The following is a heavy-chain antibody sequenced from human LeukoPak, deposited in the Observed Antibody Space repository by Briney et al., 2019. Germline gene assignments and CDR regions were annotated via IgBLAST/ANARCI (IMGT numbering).Heavy chain of an antibody. J-gene: IGHJ4*02. D-gene: IGHD3-3*01. Sequence: ASVKVSCKASGYTFTGYYMHWVRQAPGQGLEWMGWINPNSGGTNYAQKFQGRVTMTRDTSISTVYMELSSLRSEDTAVYYCARGGIAIFGVVIMGDDYWGQGTLVTVSS. CDR1: GYTFTGYY. CDR3: ARGGIAIFGVVIMGDDY. CDR2: INPNSGGT. V-gene: IGHV1-2*02.